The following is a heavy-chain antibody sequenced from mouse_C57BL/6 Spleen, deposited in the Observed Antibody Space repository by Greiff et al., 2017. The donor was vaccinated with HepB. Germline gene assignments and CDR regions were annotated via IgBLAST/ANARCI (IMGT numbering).Heavy chain of an antibody. D-gene: IGHD2-2*01. CDR3: ARWLRRAGNYFDY. J-gene: IGHJ2*01. Sequence: EVQLQQSGPELVKPGASVKISCKASGYTFTDYYMNWVKQSHGKSLEWIGDINPNNGGTSYNQKFKGKATLTVDKSSSTAYMELRSLTSEDSAVYYCARWLRRAGNYFDYWGQGTTLTVSS. V-gene: IGHV1-26*01. CDR1: GYTFTDYY. CDR2: INPNNGGT.